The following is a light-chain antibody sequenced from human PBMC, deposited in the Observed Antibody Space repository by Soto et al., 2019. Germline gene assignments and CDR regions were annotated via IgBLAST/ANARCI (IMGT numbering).Light chain of an antibody. CDR3: CSYTSSSTYV. CDR2: DVR. Sequence: QSALTQPASVSGSPGQSSTISCTGTSSDVGGSNYVSWYQQHPGTAPKLMIYDVRNRPSGVSNRFSGSKSGDTASLTISGLQAEDEADYYCCSYTSSSTYVFGTGTKVTV. CDR1: SSDVGGSNY. J-gene: IGLJ1*01. V-gene: IGLV2-14*03.